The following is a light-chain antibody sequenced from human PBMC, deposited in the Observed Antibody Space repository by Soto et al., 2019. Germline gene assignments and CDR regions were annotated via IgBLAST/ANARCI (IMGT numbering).Light chain of an antibody. CDR2: GAS. CDR1: QDISKS. CDR3: QQYDNLLYT. V-gene: IGKV1-33*01. Sequence: DIQLTQSPSSLSASVGDRVTITCQASQDISKSLNWYQPRPGKAPKLLIHGASSLETGVPSRFSGYGSGTYFTFTISSLQPEDIATYYCQQYDNLLYTFGQGTKLEIK. J-gene: IGKJ2*01.